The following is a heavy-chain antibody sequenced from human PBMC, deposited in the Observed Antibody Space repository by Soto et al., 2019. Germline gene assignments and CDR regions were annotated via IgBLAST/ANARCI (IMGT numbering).Heavy chain of an antibody. CDR2: ISGSGVST. J-gene: IGHJ4*02. CDR1: GLTFSSYA. Sequence: PGGYLRLSCAASGLTFSSYAMNWVRQAPGKGLEWVSTISGSGVSTYYADSVKGRFTVSRDNSKNTLYLQMDSLGVEDTAVYYCAAGTGRTDFDYWGQGTLVTVSS. V-gene: IGHV3-23*01. D-gene: IGHD1-1*01. CDR3: AAGTGRTDFDY.